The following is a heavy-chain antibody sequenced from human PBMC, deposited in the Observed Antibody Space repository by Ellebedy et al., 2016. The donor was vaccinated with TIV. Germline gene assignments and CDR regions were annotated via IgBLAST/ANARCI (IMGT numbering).Heavy chain of an antibody. V-gene: IGHV3-23*01. Sequence: GESLKISCAASGFTFGCCAMGWVRQAPGQGLEWVSVMSHGGDTTYADSVKGRFTISSDNSKNTLYQQMNSLRVKETAVYYCARDHLYGSSWYEGVYWGQGTLVTVS. CDR1: GFTFGCCA. D-gene: IGHD6-13*01. CDR2: MSHGGDTT. J-gene: IGHJ4*02. CDR3: ARDHLYGSSWYEGVY.